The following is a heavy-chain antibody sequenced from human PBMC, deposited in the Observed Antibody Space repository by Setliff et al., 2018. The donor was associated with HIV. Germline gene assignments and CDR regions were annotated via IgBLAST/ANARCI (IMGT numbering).Heavy chain of an antibody. CDR3: AASPTSCSGGSCYDH. D-gene: IGHD2-15*01. V-gene: IGHV1-58*01. CDR2: IVVGSSKT. Sequence: SVKVSCKSSSFTFSSSALQWVRQARGQRLEWIGWIVVGSSKTKYAERFQERVTLTLDMSTTTTYMELRGPRSEDTAIYYCAASPTSCSGGSCYDHWGQRTLVTVSS. CDR1: SFTFSSSA. J-gene: IGHJ5*02.